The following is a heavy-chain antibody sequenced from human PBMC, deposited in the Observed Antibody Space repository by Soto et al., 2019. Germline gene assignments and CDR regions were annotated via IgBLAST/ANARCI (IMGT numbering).Heavy chain of an antibody. J-gene: IGHJ4*02. CDR2: IYYSGST. V-gene: IGHV4-30-4*01. D-gene: IGHD4-17*01. Sequence: SETLSLTCTVSGGSISSGDYYWSWIRQPPGKGLEWIGYIYYSGSTYYNPSLKSRVTISVDTSKNQFSLKLSSVTAADTAVYYCASLKTTVTTGVDYWGQGTLVTVSS. CDR3: ASLKTTVTTGVDY. CDR1: GGSISSGDYY.